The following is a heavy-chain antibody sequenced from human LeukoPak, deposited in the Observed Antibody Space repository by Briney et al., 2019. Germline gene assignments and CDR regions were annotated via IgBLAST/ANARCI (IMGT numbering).Heavy chain of an antibody. D-gene: IGHD3-22*01. CDR1: GYIFSNYD. CDR3: VRQDDSSGYSFDY. V-gene: IGHV1-8*02. Sequence: ASVKVSCKASGYIFSNYDFNWVRQATGQGLEWMGWMNPNSGDTDYAEKFQGRVTMTRNTSITTAYMELSGLRSEDTAVYYCVRQDDSSGYSFDYWGQGTVVTVSS. J-gene: IGHJ4*02. CDR2: MNPNSGDT.